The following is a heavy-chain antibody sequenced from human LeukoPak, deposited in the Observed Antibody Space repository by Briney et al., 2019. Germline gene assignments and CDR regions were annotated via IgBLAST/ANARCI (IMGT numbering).Heavy chain of an antibody. D-gene: IGHD3-10*01. CDR1: GDSVSSNSAA. CDR3: ARRGPRGYYGSGKRSDFDI. J-gene: IGHJ3*02. V-gene: IGHV6-1*01. Sequence: SQTLSLTCAISGDSVSSNSAAWNWIRQSPSRGLEWLGRTYYRSKWYNDYAVSVKSRITINPDTSKNQFSLKLSSVTAADTAVYYCARRGPRGYYGSGKRSDFDIWGQGTMVTVSS. CDR2: TYYRSKWYN.